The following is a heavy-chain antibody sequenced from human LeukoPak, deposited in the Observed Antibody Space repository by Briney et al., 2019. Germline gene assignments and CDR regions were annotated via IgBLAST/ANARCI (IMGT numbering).Heavy chain of an antibody. CDR2: ISSSGSTI. J-gene: IGHJ3*02. CDR1: GFTFSNTW. D-gene: IGHD2-15*01. CDR3: AKVRAARANDAFDI. V-gene: IGHV3-48*04. Sequence: GGSLRLSCAASGFTFSNTWMNWVRQAPGKGLEWVSYISSSGSTIYYADSVKGRFTISRDNAKNSLYLQMNSLRAEDTAVYYCAKVRAARANDAFDIWGQGTMVTVSS.